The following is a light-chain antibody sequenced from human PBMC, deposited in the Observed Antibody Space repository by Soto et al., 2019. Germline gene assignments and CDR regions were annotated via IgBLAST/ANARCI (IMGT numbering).Light chain of an antibody. Sequence: EVVLTQSPVTLSLSPGERATLSCRASQSVSSPYLAWYQQKPGQPPRLLIYGASSRATDIPDRFIGSGSGTEFTLTIARLAPEDFAMYYCHQYGSSPFTFGPGTNVDI. CDR2: GAS. J-gene: IGKJ3*01. V-gene: IGKV3-20*01. CDR3: HQYGSSPFT. CDR1: QSVSSPY.